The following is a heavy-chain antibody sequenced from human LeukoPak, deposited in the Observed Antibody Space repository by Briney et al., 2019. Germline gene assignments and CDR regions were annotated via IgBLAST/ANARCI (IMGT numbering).Heavy chain of an antibody. CDR1: GGSINNYY. Sequence: LSLTCTVSGGSINNYYWSWVRQAPGKGLEWVSYISRSGSTIYYADSVKGRFTISRDNAKNSLYLQMNSLRAEDTAVYYCASDEYYDILTGYFSPGFWGQGTLVTVSS. D-gene: IGHD3-9*01. CDR3: ASDEYYDILTGYFSPGF. V-gene: IGHV3-11*04. CDR2: ISRSGSTI. J-gene: IGHJ4*02.